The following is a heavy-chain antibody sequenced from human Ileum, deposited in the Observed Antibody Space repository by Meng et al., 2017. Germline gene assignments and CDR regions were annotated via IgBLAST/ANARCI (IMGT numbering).Heavy chain of an antibody. D-gene: IGHD4-23*01. CDR1: SGSITSDTY. Sequence: QVQRQESGPGLVKPSGTLSLTCAVSSGSITSDTYWSWVRLPPGKGLEWIGQISHSGSTFYNPSLKSRVTMSVDKSKSQFSLMLTSVTAADTAVYYCARHGGYYQGFWGQGTLVTVSS. CDR3: ARHGGYYQGF. V-gene: IGHV4-4*02. J-gene: IGHJ4*02. CDR2: ISHSGST.